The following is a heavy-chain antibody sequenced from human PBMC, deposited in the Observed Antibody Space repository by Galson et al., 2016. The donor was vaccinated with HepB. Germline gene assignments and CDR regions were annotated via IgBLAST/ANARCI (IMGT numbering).Heavy chain of an antibody. D-gene: IGHD6-13*01. V-gene: IGHV4-4*02. J-gene: IGHJ4*02. Sequence: SETLSLTCAVSGGSITNHNWWSWVRQPPGKGLEWIGEIFHSGSTNYNPSLKSRVTISVDTSKNQFSLKLTSVTAADTAVHYCARTEFGVVAAGTSVGCWGQGTLVTVSS. CDR3: ARTEFGVVAAGTSVGC. CDR1: GGSITNHNW. CDR2: IFHSGST.